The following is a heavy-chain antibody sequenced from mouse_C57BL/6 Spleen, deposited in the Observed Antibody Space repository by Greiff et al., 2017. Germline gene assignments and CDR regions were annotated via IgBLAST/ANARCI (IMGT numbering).Heavy chain of an antibody. D-gene: IGHD1-1*01. CDR1: GYTFTSYW. CDR2: IYPSDSET. J-gene: IGHJ1*03. V-gene: IGHV1-61*01. CDR3: AREAHYYGSRDWYFDV. Sequence: QVQLQQPGAELVRPGSSVKLSCKASGYTFTSYWMDWVKQRPGQGLEWIGNIYPSDSETHYNQKFKDKATLTVDKSSSTAYMQLSSLTSEDSAVYYCAREAHYYGSRDWYFDVWGTGTTVTVSS.